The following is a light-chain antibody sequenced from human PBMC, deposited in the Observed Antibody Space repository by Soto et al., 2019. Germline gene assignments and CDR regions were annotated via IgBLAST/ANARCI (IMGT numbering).Light chain of an antibody. CDR1: QSVSSY. CDR3: QQYGSSGT. CDR2: DAS. V-gene: IGKV3-11*01. J-gene: IGKJ1*01. Sequence: EIVLTQSPGTLALXPXEXXTXXGRASQSVSSYLAWYQQKPGQAPRLLIYDASNRATGIPARFSGSGSGTDFTLTISSLEPEDFAVYYCQQYGSSGTFGQGTKVDIK.